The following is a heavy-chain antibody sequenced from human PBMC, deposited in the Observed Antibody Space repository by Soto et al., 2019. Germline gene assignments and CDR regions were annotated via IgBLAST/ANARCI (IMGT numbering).Heavy chain of an antibody. J-gene: IGHJ4*02. CDR2: IKEDGSEK. CDR3: ANGGKNFDY. CDR1: GFTISSYW. Sequence: EVQLVESGGGLVQLGGSLRLSCAASGFTISSYWMSWVRQAPGKGPEWVANIKEDGSEKYYVDSVKGRFTISRDNAKNSLYLQMNSLRAEDTAVYYCANGGKNFDYWGQGTLVTVSS. V-gene: IGHV3-7*05. D-gene: IGHD3-16*01.